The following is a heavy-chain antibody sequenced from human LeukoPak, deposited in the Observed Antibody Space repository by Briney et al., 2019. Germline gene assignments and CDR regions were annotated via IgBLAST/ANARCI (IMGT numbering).Heavy chain of an antibody. J-gene: IGHJ4*02. CDR2: INSNGGST. D-gene: IGHD6-19*01. V-gene: IGHV3-64D*06. CDR1: GFTFSNYA. CDR3: VKAAGSGWLWYFDY. Sequence: GGSLRLSCSASGFTFSNYAMHWVRQAPGKGLEYVSAINSNGGSTYYADSVKGRFTISRDNSKNTPYLQMSSLRPEDTAVYYCVKAAGSGWLWYFDYWGQGTLVTVSS.